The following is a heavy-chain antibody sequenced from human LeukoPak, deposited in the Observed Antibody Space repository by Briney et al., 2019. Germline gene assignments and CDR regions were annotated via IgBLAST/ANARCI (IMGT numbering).Heavy chain of an antibody. D-gene: IGHD2-2*01. V-gene: IGHV4-59*11. J-gene: IGHJ4*02. Sequence: SETLSLTCTVSGGSISSHYWSWIRQPPGKGLEWIGYIYYSGSTNYNPSLKSRGTISVDTSKNQFSMKLSSVNAADTAVYYCARVCSSTSCYGYYFDYWGQGTLVTVSS. CDR1: GGSISSHY. CDR3: ARVCSSTSCYGYYFDY. CDR2: IYYSGST.